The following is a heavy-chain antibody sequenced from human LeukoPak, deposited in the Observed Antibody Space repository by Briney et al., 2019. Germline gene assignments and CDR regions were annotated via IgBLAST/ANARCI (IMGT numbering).Heavy chain of an antibody. J-gene: IGHJ4*02. CDR2: ISYDGSNK. V-gene: IGHV3-30*04. CDR1: GFTFSSYA. CDR3: AKDVAPDSGWDLDY. D-gene: IGHD6-19*01. Sequence: GGSLRLSCAASGFTFSSYAMHWVRQAPGKGLEWVAVISYDGSNKYYADSVKGRFTISRDNSKNTLHLQMNSLRAEDTAVYYCAKDVAPDSGWDLDYWGQGTLVTVSS.